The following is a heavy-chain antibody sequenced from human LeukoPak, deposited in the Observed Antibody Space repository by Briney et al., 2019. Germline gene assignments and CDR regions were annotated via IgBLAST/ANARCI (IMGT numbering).Heavy chain of an antibody. Sequence: ASVKVSCKASGYTFTGYYMHWVRQAPGQGLEWMAWINPNDGDTNYAQKFQGRVTMTRDTSISTAHMEVSRLRSDDTAVYYCARANFLYCSSSTCLFDYWGQGTLVTVSS. CDR3: ARANFLYCSSSTCLFDY. CDR2: INPNDGDT. CDR1: GYTFTGYY. D-gene: IGHD2-2*01. V-gene: IGHV1-2*02. J-gene: IGHJ4*02.